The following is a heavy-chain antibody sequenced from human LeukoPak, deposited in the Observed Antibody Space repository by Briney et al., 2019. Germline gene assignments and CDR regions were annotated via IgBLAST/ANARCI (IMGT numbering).Heavy chain of an antibody. CDR3: ARSVSYYNGNAFDI. Sequence: GGSLRLSCAPSGLTVSSNYMSWVRQAPGKGREWVSGIYSGGSTYYAGSVKGRFTISRDNSKNTRDLQMTSLRAADTAVSYRARSVSYYNGNAFDIWGQGKIVTVSS. CDR1: GLTVSSNY. J-gene: IGHJ3*02. V-gene: IGHV3-53*01. D-gene: IGHD3-10*01. CDR2: IYSGGST.